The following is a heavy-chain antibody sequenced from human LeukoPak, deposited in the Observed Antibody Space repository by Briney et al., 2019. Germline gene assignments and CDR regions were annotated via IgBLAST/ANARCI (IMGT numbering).Heavy chain of an antibody. CDR2: ISYDGSNK. CDR3: AKVACYYDSSGYYYDY. V-gene: IGHV3-30*18. CDR1: GFTFSSYG. D-gene: IGHD3-22*01. J-gene: IGHJ4*02. Sequence: GGSLRLSCAASGFTFSSYGMHWVRQAPGKGLEWVAVISYDGSNKYYADSVKGRFTISRDNSKNTLYLQMNSLRAEDTAVYYCAKVACYYDSSGYYYDYWGQGTLVTVSS.